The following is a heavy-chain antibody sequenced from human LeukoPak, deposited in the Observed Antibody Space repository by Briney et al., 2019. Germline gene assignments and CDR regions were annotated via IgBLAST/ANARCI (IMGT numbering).Heavy chain of an antibody. Sequence: GGSLRLSCAASGFTFSSYAMSWVRQAPGKGLEWVSAISGSGGSTYYADSVKGRFTISRDNSKNTLYLQMNSLRAEDTAVYYCAKDDLVVVARAGFDYWGQGTLVTVSS. CDR1: GFTFSSYA. V-gene: IGHV3-23*01. D-gene: IGHD2-15*01. CDR3: AKDDLVVVARAGFDY. CDR2: ISGSGGST. J-gene: IGHJ4*02.